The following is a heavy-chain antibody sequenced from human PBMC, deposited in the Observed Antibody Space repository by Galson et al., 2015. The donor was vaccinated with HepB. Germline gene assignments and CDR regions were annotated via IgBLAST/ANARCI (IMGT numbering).Heavy chain of an antibody. D-gene: IGHD1-14*01. Sequence: SVKVSCKASGYTFTGYYMHWVRQAPGQGLEWMGRINPNSGGTNYAQKFQGRVTMTRDTSISTAYMELSRLRSDDTAVYYCARVTGRDYYYGMDVWGQGTTVTVS. CDR2: INPNSGGT. V-gene: IGHV1-2*06. CDR1: GYTFTGYY. CDR3: ARVTGRDYYYGMDV. J-gene: IGHJ6*02.